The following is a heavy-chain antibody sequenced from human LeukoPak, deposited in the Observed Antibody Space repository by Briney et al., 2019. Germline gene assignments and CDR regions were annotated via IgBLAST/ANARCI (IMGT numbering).Heavy chain of an antibody. V-gene: IGHV3-23*01. D-gene: IGHD5-24*01. J-gene: IGHJ3*02. CDR3: ARDVEMATIGSAFDI. CDR1: GFTFSSYA. CDR2: ISGSGGST. Sequence: GGSLRLSCAASGFTFSSYAMSWVRQAPGKGLEWVSAISGSGGSTYYADSVKGRFTISRDNSKNTLYLQMNSLRAEDTALYYCARDVEMATIGSAFDIWGQGTMVTVSS.